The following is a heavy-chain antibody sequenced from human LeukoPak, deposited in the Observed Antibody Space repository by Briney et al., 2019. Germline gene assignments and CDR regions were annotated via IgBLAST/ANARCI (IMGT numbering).Heavy chain of an antibody. CDR1: GFTFSSYW. Sequence: GGSLRLSCAASGFTFSSYWMHWVRQAPGKGLVWVSRINIDGNTSNYADSVKGRFTISRDNAKNAVYLQMNSLRVEDTAVYYCARASALATPPFAYWGQGTLVTVSS. D-gene: IGHD5-12*01. CDR3: ARASALATPPFAY. J-gene: IGHJ4*02. V-gene: IGHV3-74*01. CDR2: INIDGNTS.